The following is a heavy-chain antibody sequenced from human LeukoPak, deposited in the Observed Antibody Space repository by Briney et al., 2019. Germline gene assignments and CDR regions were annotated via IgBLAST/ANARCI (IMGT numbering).Heavy chain of an antibody. Sequence: PSETLSPTCAVSGYSISSGYYWGWIRQPPGKGLEWIATIYHSGSTYYNPSLKSRVTISVDTSKNQFSLKLSSVTAADTAVYYCARKLYYGDYFDYWGQGTLVTVSS. V-gene: IGHV4-38-2*01. CDR2: IYHSGST. D-gene: IGHD2-8*01. CDR3: ARKLYYGDYFDY. CDR1: GYSISSGYY. J-gene: IGHJ4*02.